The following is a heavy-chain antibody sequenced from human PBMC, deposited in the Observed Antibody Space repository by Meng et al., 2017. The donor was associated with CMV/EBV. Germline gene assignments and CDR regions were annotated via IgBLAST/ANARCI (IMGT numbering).Heavy chain of an antibody. CDR1: GYTFTSYE. CDR2: MNPNSGNT. CDR3: ARVYSTIFGVVRSLDV. V-gene: IGHV1-8*03. D-gene: IGHD3-3*01. Sequence: ASVQVSCKASGYTFTSYEINWVRQATGQGLEWMGWMNPNSGNTGYAQKFQGRVTITRNTSISTAYMELSSLRSEDTAVYYCARVYSTIFGVVRSLDVWDQGTTVTVSS. J-gene: IGHJ6*02.